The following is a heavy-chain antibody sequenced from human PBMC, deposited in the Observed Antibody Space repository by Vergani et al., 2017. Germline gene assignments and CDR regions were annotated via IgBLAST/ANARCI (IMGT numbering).Heavy chain of an antibody. Sequence: QLQLQQWGAGLLKPSETLSLTCAVYGGSFSGYYWSWIRQPPGKGLEWIGEINHSGSTNYNPSLKSRVTISVDTSKNQFSLKLSSVTAADTAVYYCARDTITMVRGVIRALGYWGQGTLVTVSS. D-gene: IGHD3-10*01. J-gene: IGHJ4*02. V-gene: IGHV4-34*01. CDR2: INHSGST. CDR1: GGSFSGYY. CDR3: ARDTITMVRGVIRALGY.